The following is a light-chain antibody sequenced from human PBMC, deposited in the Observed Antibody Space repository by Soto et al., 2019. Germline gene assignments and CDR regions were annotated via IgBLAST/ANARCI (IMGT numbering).Light chain of an antibody. V-gene: IGLV2-8*01. Sequence: QSVLAQPPSASGSPGQSATISCTGTSSDVGGYDYVSWYQQHPGKALKLMIYEVTIRPSGVSDRFSGSKSGNTASLTVSGLQAEDEADYYCSSYTGGNPSYVFGTGTKVTVL. J-gene: IGLJ1*01. CDR2: EVT. CDR1: SSDVGGYDY. CDR3: SSYTGGNPSYV.